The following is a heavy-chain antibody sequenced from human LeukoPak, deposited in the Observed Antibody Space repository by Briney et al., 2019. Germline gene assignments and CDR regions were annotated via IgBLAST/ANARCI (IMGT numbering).Heavy chain of an antibody. CDR3: VKGRGPAKGDYYHYYYYMDV. CDR1: GFTFSNYA. D-gene: IGHD2-21*02. CDR2: VIGGGGT. J-gene: IGHJ6*03. Sequence: GGSLRLSCAASGFTFSNYAMTWVRQSPGKGLKGVAAVIGGGGTYYADSVKGRFIISRDNSKNPLYLRMSSLRADDTALYYCVKGRGPAKGDYYHYYYYMDVWGRGTTVTVSS. V-gene: IGHV3-23*01.